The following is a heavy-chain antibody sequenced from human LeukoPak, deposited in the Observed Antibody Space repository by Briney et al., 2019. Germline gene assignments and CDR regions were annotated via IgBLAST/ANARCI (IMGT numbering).Heavy chain of an antibody. D-gene: IGHD3-22*01. CDR3: ARDRGKVVIATYWYFDL. V-gene: IGHV1-46*01. Sequence: GASVKVSCKASGYTFTSNYMHWVRQAPGQGLEWMGIINPRDGSANSAQKFQGRVTMTRYTSTSTFYMELSSLRSEDTAEYYCARDRGKVVIATYWYFDLWGRGTPVTVSS. CDR1: GYTFTSNY. J-gene: IGHJ2*01. CDR2: INPRDGSA.